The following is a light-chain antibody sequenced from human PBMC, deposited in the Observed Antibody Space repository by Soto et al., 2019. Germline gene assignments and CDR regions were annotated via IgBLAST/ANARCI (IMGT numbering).Light chain of an antibody. V-gene: IGKV3-15*01. CDR1: QSISSN. CDR3: QQYNNWPRAT. J-gene: IGKJ4*01. CDR2: RTS. Sequence: EIVMTQSPATLSVSPGERATLSCRASQSISSNLAWYQQKPGQAPRLLMFRTSSRATGSPARFSGSGSGTEFNLTISSLQSEDFGVYYCQQYNNWPRATLGGGTKVDIK.